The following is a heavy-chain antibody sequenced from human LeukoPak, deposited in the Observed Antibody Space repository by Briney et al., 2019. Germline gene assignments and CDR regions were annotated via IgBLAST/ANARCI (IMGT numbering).Heavy chain of an antibody. CDR2: IIPILGIA. J-gene: IGHJ4*02. V-gene: IGHV1-69*04. Sequence: ASVKVSCKASGGTFSSYAISWVRQAPGQGLEWMGRIIPILGIANYAQKFQGRVTITADKSTSTAYMELSSLRSEDTAVYYCARPKDSGSHLFLFDYWGQGTLVTVSS. D-gene: IGHD1-26*01. CDR1: GGTFSSYA. CDR3: ARPKDSGSHLFLFDY.